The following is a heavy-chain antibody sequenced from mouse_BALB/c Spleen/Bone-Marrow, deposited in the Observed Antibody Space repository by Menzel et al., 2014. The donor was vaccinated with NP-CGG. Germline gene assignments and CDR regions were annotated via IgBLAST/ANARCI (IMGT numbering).Heavy chain of an antibody. D-gene: IGHD2-14*01. CDR2: IYLGNSDT. CDR1: GYSFTSYW. Sequence: EVQLQQSGTVLARPGTSVKMSCKASGYSFTSYWMHWVEQRPGQGLEWIGVIYLGNSDTSYNQKFKGKAKLTAVTSASTAYMELSSLTNEDSAVHYCTRRNYRYDGFAYWGQGTLVTVSA. CDR3: TRRNYRYDGFAY. J-gene: IGHJ3*01. V-gene: IGHV1-5*01.